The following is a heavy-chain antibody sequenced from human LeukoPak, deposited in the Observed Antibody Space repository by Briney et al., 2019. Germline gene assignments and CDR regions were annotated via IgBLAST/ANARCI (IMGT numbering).Heavy chain of an antibody. CDR2: INPNSGGT. Sequence: ASVKVSCKASGYTFTGYYMHWVRQAPGQGLEWMGWINPNSGGTNYAQKFQGRVTMTRDTSISTAYMELSRLRSDDTAVYYCARESGVNCSGGSCYDAFDIWGQGTMVTVSS. V-gene: IGHV1-2*02. J-gene: IGHJ3*02. D-gene: IGHD2-15*01. CDR3: ARESGVNCSGGSCYDAFDI. CDR1: GYTFTGYY.